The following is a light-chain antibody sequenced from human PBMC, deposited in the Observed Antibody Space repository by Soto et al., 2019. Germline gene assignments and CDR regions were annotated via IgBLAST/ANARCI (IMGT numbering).Light chain of an antibody. J-gene: IGKJ1*01. CDR1: QSISSW. V-gene: IGKV1-5*03. CDR3: QQYDSSPWT. CDR2: KAS. Sequence: DIQMTQSPSTLSAFVGDRVTITCRASQSISSWLAWYQQKPGKAPKLLIYKASSLESGVPSRFSGSGSGTEFTLTISSLQPDDFAAYYCQQYDSSPWTFGQETKVEIK.